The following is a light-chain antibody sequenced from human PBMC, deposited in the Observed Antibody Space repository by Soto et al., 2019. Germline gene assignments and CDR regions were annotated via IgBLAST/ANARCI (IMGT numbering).Light chain of an antibody. V-gene: IGKV1-12*01. CDR2: TAS. CDR3: QQGNSFPLT. J-gene: IGKJ4*02. Sequence: DIQMTQSPSSVSASVGDRVTISCRASQGIGTWLAWYQQKPGKAPKLLISTASTLQSGVPLRFGGSGSVTDLTLTISSLHPEVFATYYCQQGNSFPLTFGGWTKVEIK. CDR1: QGIGTW.